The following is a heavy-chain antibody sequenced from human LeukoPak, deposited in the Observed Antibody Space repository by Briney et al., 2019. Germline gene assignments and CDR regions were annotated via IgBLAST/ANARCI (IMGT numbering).Heavy chain of an antibody. CDR3: VKGGRTNSPLDY. D-gene: IGHD1-14*01. J-gene: IGHJ4*02. CDR1: GFTFSSYA. Sequence: GGSLRLSCTASGFTFSSYAMNWVRQAPGKGLEWVSGIGAGGTFTYYADSVKGRFTISRDNSRNTLYLQMNSLRADDTAIYYCVKGGRTNSPLDYWGQGTLVTVSS. V-gene: IGHV3-23*01. CDR2: IGAGGTFT.